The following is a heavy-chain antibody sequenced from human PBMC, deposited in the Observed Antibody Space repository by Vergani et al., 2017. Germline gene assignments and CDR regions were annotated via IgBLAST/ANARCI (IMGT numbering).Heavy chain of an antibody. CDR1: GYTFTSYY. D-gene: IGHD6-13*01. Sequence: QVQLVQSGAEVKKPGASVKVSCKASGYTFTSYYMHWVRQAPGQGLEWMGIINPSGGSTSYAQKFQGRVTMTRDTSTSTVYMELSSLRSEDTAVYYCTREVAAAGLPHYYYGMDVWGQGTTVTVSS. J-gene: IGHJ6*02. CDR3: TREVAAAGLPHYYYGMDV. V-gene: IGHV1-46*01. CDR2: INPSGGST.